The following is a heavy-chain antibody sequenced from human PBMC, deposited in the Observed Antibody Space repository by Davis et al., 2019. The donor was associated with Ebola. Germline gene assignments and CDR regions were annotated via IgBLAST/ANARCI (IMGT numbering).Heavy chain of an antibody. J-gene: IGHJ6*02. D-gene: IGHD3-9*01. CDR2: IWYDGSNK. CDR3: SRDYDISTEEDYFYGMDV. Sequence: GGSLRLSCAASGFTFSSYGMHWVRQAPGKGLEWVAVIWYDGSNKYYADSVKGRFTISRDNSKNTLYLQMNSLKIEDTAVYYCSRDYDISTEEDYFYGMDVWGQGTTVTVSS. V-gene: IGHV3-33*08. CDR1: GFTFSSYG.